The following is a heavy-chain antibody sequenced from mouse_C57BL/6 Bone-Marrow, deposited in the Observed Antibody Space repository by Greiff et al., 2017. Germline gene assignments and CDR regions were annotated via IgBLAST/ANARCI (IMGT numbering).Heavy chain of an antibody. D-gene: IGHD3-2*02. J-gene: IGHJ2*01. CDR1: GYTFTDYN. CDR3: ANLLRGY. CDR2: INPNNGGT. Sequence: EVKLMESGPELVKPGASVKIPCKASGYTFTDYNMDWVKQSHGKSLEWIGDINPNNGGTIYNQKFKGKATLTVDKSSSTAYMELRSLTSEDTAVXYCANLLRGYWGQGTTLTVSS. V-gene: IGHV1-18*01.